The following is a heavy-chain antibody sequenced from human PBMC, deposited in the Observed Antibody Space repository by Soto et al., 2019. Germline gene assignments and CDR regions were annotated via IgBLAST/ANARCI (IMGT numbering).Heavy chain of an antibody. CDR1: GFTFSSYA. V-gene: IGHV3-30*04. D-gene: IGHD1-26*01. CDR2: ISYDGRDK. J-gene: IGHJ4*02. CDR3: ARSAGGSYPQYDY. Sequence: PGGSLRLSCAASGFTFSSYAMHWVRQAPGTGLEWVAFISYDGRDKYYPDSVKGRFTISRDNSKNTRYLQMNSLRAEDTAVYYCARSAGGSYPQYDYWGQGTMVTVSS.